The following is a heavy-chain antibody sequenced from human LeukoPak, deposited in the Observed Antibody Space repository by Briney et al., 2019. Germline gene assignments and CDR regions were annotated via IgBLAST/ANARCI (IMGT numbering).Heavy chain of an antibody. Sequence: GESLRISFKGSGYRFTSYWISWVRPMPGKGLEWMGRIDPSDSYTNYSPSFQGHVTISADKSINTAYLQWSSLKASDTAMYYCAREPGYYGSGSYYSYFDYWGQGTLVTVSS. V-gene: IGHV5-10-1*01. D-gene: IGHD3-10*01. CDR3: AREPGYYGSGSYYSYFDY. CDR1: GYRFTSYW. J-gene: IGHJ4*02. CDR2: IDPSDSYT.